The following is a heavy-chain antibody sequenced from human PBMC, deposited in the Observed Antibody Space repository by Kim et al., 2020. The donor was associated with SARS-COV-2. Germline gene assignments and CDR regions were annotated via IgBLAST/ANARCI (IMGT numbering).Heavy chain of an antibody. J-gene: IGHJ5*02. CDR3: AGGPAAIRRDANGFDP. D-gene: IGHD2-2*01. V-gene: IGHV4-61*02. Sequence: SLKSRVTISVDTSKNQFSLKLSSVTAADTAVYYCAGGPAAIRRDANGFDPWGQGTLVTVSS.